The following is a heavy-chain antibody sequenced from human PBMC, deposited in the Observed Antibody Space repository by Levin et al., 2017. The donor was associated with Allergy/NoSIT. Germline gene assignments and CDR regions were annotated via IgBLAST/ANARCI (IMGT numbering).Heavy chain of an antibody. V-gene: IGHV4-59*01. J-gene: IGHJ3*02. D-gene: IGHD3-10*01. CDR2: IYYSGST. CDR1: GGSISSYY. Sequence: SETLSLTCTVSGGSISSYYWSWIRQPPGKGLEWIGYIYYSGSTNYNPSLKSRVTISVDTSKNQFSLKLSSVTAADTAVYYCARGGHYYGSGLDIWGQGTMVTVSS. CDR3: ARGGHYYGSGLDI.